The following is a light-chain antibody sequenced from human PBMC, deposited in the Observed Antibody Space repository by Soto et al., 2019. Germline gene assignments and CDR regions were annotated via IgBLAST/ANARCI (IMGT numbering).Light chain of an antibody. CDR1: QSVSSSY. Sequence: DIVMTQSPLSLPVTPGEPATLSWRASQSVSSSYLAWYQQKPGQAPRLLIYGASNRATGIPDRFSGSGSGTDFTLTISRLEPEDFAVYYCQQYGSSPVTFGQGTKVDIK. CDR2: GAS. V-gene: IGKV3-20*01. CDR3: QQYGSSPVT. J-gene: IGKJ1*01.